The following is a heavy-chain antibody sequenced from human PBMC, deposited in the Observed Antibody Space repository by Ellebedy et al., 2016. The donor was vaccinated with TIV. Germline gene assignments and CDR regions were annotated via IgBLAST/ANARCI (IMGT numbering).Heavy chain of an antibody. D-gene: IGHD4/OR15-4a*01. CDR2: IKQDGSEK. V-gene: IGHV3-7*01. Sequence: GESLKISXAASGFTLSSYWMSWLRQAPVKGLEWVANIKQDGSEKYYVGSVKGRFTISRDNAKNSLYLQMNSLRAEDTAVYYCARHYRTMGDFWGQGTLVTVSS. CDR1: GFTLSSYW. CDR3: ARHYRTMGDF. J-gene: IGHJ4*02.